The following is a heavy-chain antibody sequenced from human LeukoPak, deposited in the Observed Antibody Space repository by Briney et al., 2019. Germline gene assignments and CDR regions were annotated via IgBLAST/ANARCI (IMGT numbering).Heavy chain of an antibody. V-gene: IGHV3-30*04. CDR3: ARKSGGSQRKVDDWFDP. CDR1: GFTFSDYA. D-gene: IGHD3-10*01. Sequence: GGSLRLSCAASGFTFSDYAMHWVRQAPDKGLEWVSVISYDGTYKYYGNSVKGRVTISRDNSKNTLYLQMDSLRPEDTGVYSCARKSGGSQRKVDDWFDPWGQGTLVIVSS. CDR2: ISYDGTYK. J-gene: IGHJ5*02.